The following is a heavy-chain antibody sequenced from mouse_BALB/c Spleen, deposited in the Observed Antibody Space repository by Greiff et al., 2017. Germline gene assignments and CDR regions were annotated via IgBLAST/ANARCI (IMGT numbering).Heavy chain of an antibody. CDR2: ISSGGSYT. V-gene: IGHV5-6*01. CDR3: ASLTTATAY. Sequence: EVQGVESGGDLVKPGGSLKLSCAASGFTFSSYGMSWVRQTPDKRLEWVATISSGGSYTYYPDSVKGRFTISRDNAKNTLYLQMSSLKSEDTAMYYCASLTTATAYWGQGTLVTVSA. J-gene: IGHJ3*01. CDR1: GFTFSSYG. D-gene: IGHD1-2*01.